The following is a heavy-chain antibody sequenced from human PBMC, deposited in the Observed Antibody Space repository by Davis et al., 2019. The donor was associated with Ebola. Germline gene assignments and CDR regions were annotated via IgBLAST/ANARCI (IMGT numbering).Heavy chain of an antibody. CDR2: IYYSGST. V-gene: IGHV4-61*01. Sequence: PSETLSLTCTVSGGSVSSGSYYWSWIRQPPGKGLEWIGYIYYSGSTNYNPSLKSRVTISVDTSKNQFSLKLSSVTAADTAVYYCARDVYSYGTSQYYFDYWGQGTLVTVSS. CDR3: ARDVYSYGTSQYYFDY. D-gene: IGHD5-18*01. J-gene: IGHJ4*02. CDR1: GGSVSSGSYY.